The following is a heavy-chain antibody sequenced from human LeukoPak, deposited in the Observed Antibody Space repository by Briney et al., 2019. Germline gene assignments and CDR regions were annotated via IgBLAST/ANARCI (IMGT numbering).Heavy chain of an antibody. J-gene: IGHJ4*02. Sequence: GGSLRLSCAASGFTFSSYAMHWVRQAPGKGLEWVAVISYDGSNKYYADSVKGRFTISRDNSKNTLYLQMNSLRAEDTAVYYCARAHMIVVVIGYFDYWGQGTLVTVSS. CDR1: GFTFSSYA. CDR2: ISYDGSNK. CDR3: ARAHMIVVVIGYFDY. D-gene: IGHD3-22*01. V-gene: IGHV3-30*04.